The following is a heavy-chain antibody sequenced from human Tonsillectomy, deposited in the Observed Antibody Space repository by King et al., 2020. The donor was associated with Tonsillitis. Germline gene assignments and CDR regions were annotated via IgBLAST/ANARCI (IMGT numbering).Heavy chain of an antibody. J-gene: IGHJ2*01. CDR3: ARVAEVGWYFDL. CDR2: IHHSGGT. V-gene: IGHV4-30-2*01. CDR1: GGSIRSGGYS. Sequence: MQLQESGSGLVKPSQTLSLTCAVSGGSIRSGGYSWSWIRQPPGRGLEWIGNIHHSGGTDYKSSLKSRVTISVDRSKNQFSLKLSSVTAADTAVYDCARVAEVGWYFDLWGRGTLVTVSS.